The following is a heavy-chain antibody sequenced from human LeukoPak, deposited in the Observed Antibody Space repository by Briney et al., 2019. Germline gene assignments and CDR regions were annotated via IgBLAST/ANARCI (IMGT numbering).Heavy chain of an antibody. D-gene: IGHD3-3*01. CDR3: AKVSFKFLPYDSFDY. CDR2: ISYDGSNK. V-gene: IGHV3-30*18. J-gene: IGHJ4*02. CDR1: GFTFSSYG. Sequence: GGSLRLSCAASGFTFSSYGMHWVRQAPGKGLEWVAVISYDGSNKYYADSVKGRFTISRDNSKNTLYLQMNSLRAEDTAVYYCAKVSFKFLPYDSFDYWGQGTLVTVSS.